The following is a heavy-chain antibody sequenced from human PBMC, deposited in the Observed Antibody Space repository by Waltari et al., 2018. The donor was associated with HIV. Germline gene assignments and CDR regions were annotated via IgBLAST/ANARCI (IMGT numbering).Heavy chain of an antibody. CDR3: ASSSRGLGIVVVVAATPGYYGMDV. Sequence: QVQLVQAGAVMKQPGSSVQVSCKASGGTFGRSAISWVRQAPGLGLEWMGGIIPSLGTANCSQKYQVRVRITADESTCTAYMELGSGRSEDKAVYCCASSSRGLGIVVVVAATPGYYGMDVWGHGTTVAVSS. V-gene: IGHV1-69*01. CDR2: IIPSLGTA. CDR1: GGTFGRSA. D-gene: IGHD2-15*01. J-gene: IGHJ6*02.